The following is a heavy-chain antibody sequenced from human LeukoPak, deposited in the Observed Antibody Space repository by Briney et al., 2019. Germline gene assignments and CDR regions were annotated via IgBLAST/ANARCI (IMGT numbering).Heavy chain of an antibody. J-gene: IGHJ4*02. CDR1: GYTFTSYG. CDR3: ARVGYYYDSSGYPDC. V-gene: IGHV1-18*01. Sequence: ASVKVSCKASGYTFTSYGISWMRQAPGQGLEWMGWISAYNGNTNYAQKLQGRVTMTTDTSTSTAYMELRSLRSDDTAVYYCARVGYYYDSSGYPDCWGQGTLVTVSS. D-gene: IGHD3-22*01. CDR2: ISAYNGNT.